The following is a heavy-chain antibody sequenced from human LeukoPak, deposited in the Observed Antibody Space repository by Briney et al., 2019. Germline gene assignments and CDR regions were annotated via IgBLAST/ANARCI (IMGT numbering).Heavy chain of an antibody. CDR2: IYPGDSDT. Sequence: PGESLKISYKGSGYSFTSYWIGWVRQMPGKGLEWMGIIYPGDSDTRYSPSFQGQVTISVDKSISTAYLQWSSLKASDTAIYYCAKIDRQYCSRSSCYALDYWGQGTQVTVSS. J-gene: IGHJ4*02. D-gene: IGHD2-2*01. CDR3: AKIDRQYCSRSSCYALDY. V-gene: IGHV5-51*01. CDR1: GYSFTSYW.